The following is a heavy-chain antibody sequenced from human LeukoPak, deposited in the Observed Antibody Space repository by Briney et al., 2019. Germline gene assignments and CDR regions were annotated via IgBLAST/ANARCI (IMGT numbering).Heavy chain of an antibody. D-gene: IGHD3-22*01. V-gene: IGHV3-66*01. CDR1: GFTFSSYA. Sequence: GGSLRLSCAVSGFTFSSYAMKWVRQAPGKGLEWVSVIYSGGRTYYAESVKGRFTISRDSSTNTLFLQMNSLRAEDTAIYYCARDLVVAGLVPWGQGTLVLVSS. CDR3: ARDLVVAGLVP. J-gene: IGHJ5*02. CDR2: IYSGGRT.